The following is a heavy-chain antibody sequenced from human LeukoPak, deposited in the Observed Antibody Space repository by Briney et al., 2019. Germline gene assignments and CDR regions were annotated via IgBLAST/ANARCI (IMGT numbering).Heavy chain of an antibody. D-gene: IGHD4-11*01. J-gene: IGHJ4*02. CDR2: IYHSGST. V-gene: IGHV4-38-2*02. CDR3: ARMTTVTIDY. Sequence: SETLSLTCTVSGYSISSGYYWGWIRQPPGKGLEWIGSIYHSGSTYYNPSLKSRVTISVDTSKNQFSLKLSSVTAADTAVYYCARMTTVTIDYWGQGTLVTVSS. CDR1: GYSISSGYY.